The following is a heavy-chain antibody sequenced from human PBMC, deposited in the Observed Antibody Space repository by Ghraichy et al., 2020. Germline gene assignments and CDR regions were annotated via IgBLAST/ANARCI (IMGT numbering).Heavy chain of an antibody. V-gene: IGHV4-61*02. CDR1: GGSISSGSYY. J-gene: IGHJ6*02. Sequence: SQTLSLTCTVSGGSISSGSYYWSWIRQPAGKGLEWIGRIYTSGSTNYNPSLKSRVTISVDTSKNQFSLKLSSVTAADTAVYYCARDSPSPAPRYYYGSGSRMDVWGQGTTVTVSS. CDR3: ARDSPSPAPRYYYGSGSRMDV. D-gene: IGHD3-10*01. CDR2: IYTSGST.